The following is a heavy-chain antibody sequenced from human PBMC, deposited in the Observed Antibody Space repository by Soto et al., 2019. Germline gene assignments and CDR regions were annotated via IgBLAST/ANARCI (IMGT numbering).Heavy chain of an antibody. CDR3: AREEGRGYSGYDSPFHRNYYGMDV. Sequence: GASVKVSCKASGGTFSSYAISWVRQAPGQGLEWMGGIIPIFGTANYAQKFQGRVTITADESTSTAYMELSSQRSEDTAVYYCAREEGRGYSGYDSPFHRNYYGMDVWGQGTTVTVSS. V-gene: IGHV1-69*13. D-gene: IGHD5-12*01. J-gene: IGHJ6*02. CDR2: IIPIFGTA. CDR1: GGTFSSYA.